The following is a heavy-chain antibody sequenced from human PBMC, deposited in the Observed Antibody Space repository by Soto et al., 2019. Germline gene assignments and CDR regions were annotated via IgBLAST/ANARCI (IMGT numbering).Heavy chain of an antibody. Sequence: EVQLVESGGGLVKPGGSLSLSCAASGFTFSSYSMNWVRQAPGKGLEWVSSIRSSSSYIYYADSVKGRFTISRDNANNSLYLRMNSLRAEDTAVYYCARGCSGGSCWENYMDVWGKGTTVTVSS. J-gene: IGHJ6*03. CDR2: IRSSSSYI. V-gene: IGHV3-21*01. CDR3: ARGCSGGSCWENYMDV. D-gene: IGHD2-15*01. CDR1: GFTFSSYS.